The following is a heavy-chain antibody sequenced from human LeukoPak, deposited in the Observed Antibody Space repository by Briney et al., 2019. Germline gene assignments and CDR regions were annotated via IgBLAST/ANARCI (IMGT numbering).Heavy chain of an antibody. CDR1: GFIFSDYS. CDR2: ISGRSTVI. J-gene: IGHJ4*02. CDR3: ARRSAYYASSGYQYYFDY. D-gene: IGHD3-22*01. Sequence: PGGSLRLSCAASGFIFSDYSMNWVRQAPGKGLEWVSYISGRSTVIYYGDAVKGRFTISRDNAKNSLYLQMNSLRAEDTAVYYCARRSAYYASSGYQYYFDYWGQGTLDTVSS. V-gene: IGHV3-48*01.